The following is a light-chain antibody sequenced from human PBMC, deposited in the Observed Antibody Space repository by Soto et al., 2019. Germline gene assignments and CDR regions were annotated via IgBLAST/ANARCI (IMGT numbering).Light chain of an antibody. CDR1: SSDVGGYNY. CDR3: TSYTSTSTLL. V-gene: IGLV2-14*03. Sequence: QSVLTQPASVSGSPGQSITIFCTGTSSDVGGYNYVSWYQHQPGEAPRLVIYDVVNRPSGIPNRFSGSKSGNTASLTISWLQAEDEADYYCTSYTSTSTLLFGGGTKLTVL. CDR2: DVV. J-gene: IGLJ2*01.